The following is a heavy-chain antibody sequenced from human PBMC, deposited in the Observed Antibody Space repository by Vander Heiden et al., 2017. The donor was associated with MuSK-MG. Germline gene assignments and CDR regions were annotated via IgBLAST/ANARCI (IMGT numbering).Heavy chain of an antibody. CDR3: AKGGVYSTSWGDY. Sequence: EVQLLESGGGLEQPGGSLRLSCAAPGFTFSNYATSSLRQAPGKGREWVSAISGSGGSTYYADSVKGRFTISRDNSKNTLYLQMNSLRAEDTAVYYCAKGGVYSTSWGDYWGQGTLVTVSS. J-gene: IGHJ4*02. CDR2: ISGSGGST. CDR1: GFTFSNYA. D-gene: IGHD6-13*01. V-gene: IGHV3-23*01.